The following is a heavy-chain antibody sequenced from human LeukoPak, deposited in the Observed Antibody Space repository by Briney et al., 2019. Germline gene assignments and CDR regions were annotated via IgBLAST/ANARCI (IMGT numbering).Heavy chain of an antibody. D-gene: IGHD2-2*01. CDR3: ARGDKYQLLDY. V-gene: IGHV4-30-2*01. Sequence: PSQTLSLTCAVSGGSISSGGYSWSWIRQPPGKGLEWIGYIYHSGSTYYNPSLKSRVTISVDTSKNQFSLKLSSVTAADTAVYYCARGDKYQLLDYWGQGTLVTVSS. J-gene: IGHJ4*02. CDR2: IYHSGST. CDR1: GGSISSGGYS.